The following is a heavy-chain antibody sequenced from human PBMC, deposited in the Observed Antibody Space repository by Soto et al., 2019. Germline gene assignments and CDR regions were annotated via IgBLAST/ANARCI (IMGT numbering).Heavy chain of an antibody. CDR1: GGTFSSYA. CDR2: VIPIFGTA. V-gene: IGHV1-69*12. J-gene: IGHJ6*02. D-gene: IGHD3-10*01. CDR3: SRDGSVATYNYGSVSYQQCMEV. Sequence: QVQLVQSGAEVKKPGSSVKVSCKASGGTFSSYAIRWVRQAPGQGLEWMGGVIPIFGTANYAQKFQGRVTIAAEESKSTAYMELRSVKSEYTAVYCCSRDGSVATYNYGSVSYQQCMEVWGQGTTVTVAS.